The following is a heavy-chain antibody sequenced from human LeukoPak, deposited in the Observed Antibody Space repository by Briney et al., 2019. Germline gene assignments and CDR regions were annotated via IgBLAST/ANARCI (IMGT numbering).Heavy chain of an antibody. D-gene: IGHD4-17*01. CDR3: AKAAYGDYAGAFDI. J-gene: IGHJ3*02. CDR2: IYSGGST. V-gene: IGHV3-53*01. Sequence: GGSLRLSCAASGFTVSSNYMSWVRQAPGKGLEWVSVIYSGGSTYYADSVKGRFTISRDNSKNTLYLQMNSLRAEDTAVYYCAKAAYGDYAGAFDIWGQGTMVIVSS. CDR1: GFTVSSNY.